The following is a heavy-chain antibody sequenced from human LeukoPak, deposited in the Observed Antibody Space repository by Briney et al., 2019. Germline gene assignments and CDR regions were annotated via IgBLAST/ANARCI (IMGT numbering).Heavy chain of an antibody. D-gene: IGHD1-26*01. CDR3: ATSDGGVGATLFDY. Sequence: PSETLSLTCTVSGGSISSYYWSWIRQPPGKGLEWIGYIYTSGSTNYNPSLKSRVTISVDTSKNQFPLKLSSVTAADTAVYYCATSDGGVGATLFDYWGQGTLVTVSS. V-gene: IGHV4-4*09. J-gene: IGHJ4*02. CDR2: IYTSGST. CDR1: GGSISSYY.